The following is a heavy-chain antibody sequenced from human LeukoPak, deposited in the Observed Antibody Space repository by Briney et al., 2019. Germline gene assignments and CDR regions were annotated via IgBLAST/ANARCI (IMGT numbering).Heavy chain of an antibody. CDR2: MYYSGST. V-gene: IGHV4-39*01. J-gene: IGHJ5*02. CDR3: ARHCNGGRCYYNLFDP. CDR1: GGSIISNNYY. Sequence: SETLSLTCSVSGGSIISNNYYWGWIRQPPGKGLEWIGSMYYSGSTYYNPSLRGRVTISVDTSNNQFSLKLSSVTAADTAIYYCARHCNGGRCYYNLFDPWGQGTLVTVSS. D-gene: IGHD2-15*01.